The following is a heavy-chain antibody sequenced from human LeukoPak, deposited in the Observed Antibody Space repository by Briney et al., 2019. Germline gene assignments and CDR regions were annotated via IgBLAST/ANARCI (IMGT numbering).Heavy chain of an antibody. CDR1: GFTFSTYA. CDR3: AKDRGRYYDSSGYYWGYYFDS. D-gene: IGHD3-22*01. V-gene: IGHV3-23*01. CDR2: ISGNGGGT. Sequence: GGSLRLSCAASGFTFSTYAVNWVRQAPGKGLEWGSTISGNGGGTYYADSVKGRFTISRDNSKKTLYLQMSRLRAEDTAVYYCAKDRGRYYDSSGYYWGYYFDSWGQGILVTVST. J-gene: IGHJ4*02.